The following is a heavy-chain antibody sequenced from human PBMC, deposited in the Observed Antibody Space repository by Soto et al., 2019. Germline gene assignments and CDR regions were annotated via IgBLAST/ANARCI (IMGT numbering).Heavy chain of an antibody. D-gene: IGHD2-15*01. J-gene: IGHJ4*02. CDR3: AKDLGLGGGSCYGD. Sequence: EVQLLESGGGLVQPGGSLRLSCAASGFTFSSYAMGWVRQAPGKGLEWVAAISGSGENTYPPDSVKGRFTISRDNSKNTLVLQMNSLRAEDTAVYYCAKDLGLGGGSCYGDWGQGTLVTVSS. CDR2: ISGSGENT. V-gene: IGHV3-23*01. CDR1: GFTFSSYA.